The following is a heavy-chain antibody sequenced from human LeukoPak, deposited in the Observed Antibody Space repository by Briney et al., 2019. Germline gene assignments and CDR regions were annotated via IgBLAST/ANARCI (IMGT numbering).Heavy chain of an antibody. Sequence: SETLSLTCTVSGGSISSYYWSWIRQPAGKGLEWIGRIYTSGSTNYNPSLKSRVTMSLDTSKNQFSLKLSSVTAADTAVYYCARDLGSRYCSSTSCLYHFDYWGQGTLVTVSS. V-gene: IGHV4-4*07. D-gene: IGHD2-2*01. J-gene: IGHJ4*02. CDR3: ARDLGSRYCSSTSCLYHFDY. CDR2: IYTSGST. CDR1: GGSISSYY.